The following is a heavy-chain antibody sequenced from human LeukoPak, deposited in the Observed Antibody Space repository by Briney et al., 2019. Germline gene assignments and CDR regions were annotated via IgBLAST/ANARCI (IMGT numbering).Heavy chain of an antibody. Sequence: ASVKVSCKASGYTFTSYYMHWVRQAPGQGLEWMGIISPSGGTTTYAQKFQGRVTMTRDMSTSTVYMELSSLRSEDTAVYCCASIAAAGTPFDYWGQGTLVTVSS. CDR2: ISPSGGTT. CDR1: GYTFTSYY. V-gene: IGHV1-46*01. J-gene: IGHJ4*02. CDR3: ASIAAAGTPFDY. D-gene: IGHD6-13*01.